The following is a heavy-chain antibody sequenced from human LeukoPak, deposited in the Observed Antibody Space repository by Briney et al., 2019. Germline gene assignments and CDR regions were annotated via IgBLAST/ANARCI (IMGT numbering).Heavy chain of an antibody. CDR2: MNPNSGNT. CDR1: GYTFTSYD. Sequence: ASVKVSCKASGYTFTSYDINWVRQATGQGLEWMGWMNPNSGNTGYAQKFQGRVTITRNTSISTAYMELSSLRSEDTAVYYCARGSGSYSGFDYWGQGTLVTVSS. CDR3: ARGSGSYSGFDY. D-gene: IGHD1-26*01. V-gene: IGHV1-8*03. J-gene: IGHJ4*02.